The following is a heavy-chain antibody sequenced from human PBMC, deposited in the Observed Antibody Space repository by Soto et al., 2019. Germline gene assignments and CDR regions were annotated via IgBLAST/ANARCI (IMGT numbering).Heavy chain of an antibody. D-gene: IGHD2-21*01. V-gene: IGHV3-74*03. J-gene: IGHJ4*02. CDR2: ISSDGNTI. Sequence: LRLSCAASGFTFSSYWMHCVRQAPGKGLTWVSQISSDGNTITYSDSLNVRFTISRDNAKKMLYLQMNSLTAEDTAVYSCARARGETYRYFHXWGPGALVTVSX. CDR3: ARARGETYRYFHX. CDR1: GFTFSSYW.